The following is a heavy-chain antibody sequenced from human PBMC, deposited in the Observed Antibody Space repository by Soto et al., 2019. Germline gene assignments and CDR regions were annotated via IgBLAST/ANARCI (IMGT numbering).Heavy chain of an antibody. CDR2: INGGSGST. Sequence: PSVKVSCKASGYTFANYAMQWVRQAPGQRLEWMGWINGGSGSTRYSQNFQGRLTITRDSSANTVYMELSSLRSGDTAIYYCARSPPPLGRFDSWGQGTLVTVS. CDR1: GYTFANYA. CDR3: ARSPPPLGRFDS. V-gene: IGHV1-3*01. J-gene: IGHJ5*01.